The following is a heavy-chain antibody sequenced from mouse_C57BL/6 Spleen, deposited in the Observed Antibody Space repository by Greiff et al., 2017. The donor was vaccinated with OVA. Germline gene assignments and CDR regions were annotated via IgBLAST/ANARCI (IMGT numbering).Heavy chain of an antibody. D-gene: IGHD1-1*01. V-gene: IGHV1-82*01. J-gene: IGHJ3*01. Sequence: QVQLKESGPELVKPGASVKISCKASGYAFSSSWMNWVKQRPGKGLEWIGRIYPGDGDTNYNGKFKGKATLTADKSSSTAYMQLSSLTSEDSAVYFCGGSSYEFAYWGQGTLVTVSA. CDR1: GYAFSSSW. CDR2: IYPGDGDT. CDR3: GGSSYEFAY.